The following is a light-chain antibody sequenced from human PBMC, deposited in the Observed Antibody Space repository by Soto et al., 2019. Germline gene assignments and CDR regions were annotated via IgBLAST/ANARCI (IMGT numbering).Light chain of an antibody. J-gene: IGLJ1*01. CDR2: EVS. CDR1: SSDVGSYNL. Sequence: QSVLTQPASVSGSPGQSITISCTGTSSDVGSYNLVSWYQQHPGKAPKLMISEVSKRPSGVSNRFSGSKSGNTASLTISVLQAEDDANYYCCSYAGSSNLWDFGTGTNLTVL. CDR3: CSYAGSSNLWD. V-gene: IGLV2-23*02.